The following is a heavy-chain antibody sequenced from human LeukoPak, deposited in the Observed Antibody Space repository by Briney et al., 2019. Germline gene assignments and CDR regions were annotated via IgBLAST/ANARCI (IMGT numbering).Heavy chain of an antibody. J-gene: IGHJ6*03. CDR1: GGSIRNSY. Sequence: SETLSLTCTVSGGSIRNSYWSWIRQPAEKGQELIGRIYSGGSAAYNPSLKSRVTMSVATSKNQFSLRLDSVTAADTAVYYCARGAANIYYYYLDVWGNGTTVTVSS. CDR3: ARGAANIYYYYLDV. CDR2: IYSGGSA. V-gene: IGHV4-4*07. D-gene: IGHD2-15*01.